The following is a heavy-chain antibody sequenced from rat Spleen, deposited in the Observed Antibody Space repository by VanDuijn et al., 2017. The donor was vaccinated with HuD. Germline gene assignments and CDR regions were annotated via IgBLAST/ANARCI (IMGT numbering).Heavy chain of an antibody. CDR2: ISPSGNYT. D-gene: IGHD5-1*01. CDR1: GFTFNNYW. CDR3: TTDRLGADYFDY. V-gene: IGHV5-31*01. Sequence: EVQLVESGGGLVQPGRSLKLSCVASGFTFNNYWMTWIRQAPGKGLEWVASISPSGNYTNYRDSVKGRFTISRDKAKTTLYLQMDSLRSEDTATYYYTTDRLGADYFDYWGQGVMVTVSS. J-gene: IGHJ2*01.